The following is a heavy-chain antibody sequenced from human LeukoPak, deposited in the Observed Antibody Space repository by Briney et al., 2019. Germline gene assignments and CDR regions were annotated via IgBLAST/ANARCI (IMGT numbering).Heavy chain of an antibody. D-gene: IGHD3-3*01. CDR1: GGSISSYY. J-gene: IGHJ4*02. CDR2: IYYSGST. CDR3: ARGLGYDFWSGYYTGPFDY. Sequence: SSETLSLTCTVSGGSISSYYWSWIRQPPGKGLEWIGYIYYSGSTNYNPSLKSRVTISVDTSKNQFSLKLSSVTAADTAVYYCARGLGYDFWSGYYTGPFDYWGQGTLVTASS. V-gene: IGHV4-59*01.